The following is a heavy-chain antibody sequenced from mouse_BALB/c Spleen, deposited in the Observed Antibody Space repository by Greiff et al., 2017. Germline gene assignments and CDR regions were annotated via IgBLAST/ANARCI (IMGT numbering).Heavy chain of an antibody. Sequence: EVMLVESGGGLVQPGGSRKLSCAASGFTFSSFGMHWVRQAPEKGLEWVAYISSGSSTIYYADTVKGRFTISRDNPKNTLFLQMTSLRSEDTAMYYCARSRPSWFAYWGQGTLVTVSA. J-gene: IGHJ3*01. CDR1: GFTFSSFG. CDR2: ISSGSSTI. CDR3: ARSRPSWFAY. V-gene: IGHV5-17*02.